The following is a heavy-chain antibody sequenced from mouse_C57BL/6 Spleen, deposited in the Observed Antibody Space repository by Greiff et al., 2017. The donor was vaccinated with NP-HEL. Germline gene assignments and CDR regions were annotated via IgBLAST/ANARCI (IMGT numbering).Heavy chain of an antibody. CDR1: GFTFSDYG. CDR3: ARNYYGSSWFAY. Sequence: VQLKESGGGLVKPGGSLKLSCAASGFTFSDYGMHWVRQAPEKGLEWVAYISSGSSTIYYADTGKGRFTISRDNAKNTLFLQMTSLRSEDTAMYYCARNYYGSSWFAYWGQGTLVTVSA. D-gene: IGHD1-1*01. CDR2: ISSGSSTI. J-gene: IGHJ3*01. V-gene: IGHV5-17*01.